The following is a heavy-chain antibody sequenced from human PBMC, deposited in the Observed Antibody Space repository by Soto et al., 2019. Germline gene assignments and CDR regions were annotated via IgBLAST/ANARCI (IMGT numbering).Heavy chain of an antibody. D-gene: IGHD3-3*01. J-gene: IGHJ4*02. CDR3: NSYPDFWGGHTPL. V-gene: IGHV3-15*07. CDR1: GFSITNTW. Sequence: EVQLVESGGGLVQPGGSLRLSCAASGFSITNTWMHWVRQAPGKGLEWVGRVKSKADGGTADYAAPVKGRFTVSRVDSKNTHYLQMNSLKMEDTAVYYCNSYPDFWGGHTPLWGQGTLVTVSS. CDR2: VKSKADGGTA.